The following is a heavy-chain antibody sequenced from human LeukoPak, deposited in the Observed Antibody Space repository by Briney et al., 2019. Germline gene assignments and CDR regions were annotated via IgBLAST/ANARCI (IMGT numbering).Heavy chain of an antibody. CDR3: ATASVSWYRYYFDS. CDR1: GLTVSSYE. CDR2: ISSASNMI. D-gene: IGHD6-13*01. J-gene: IGHJ4*02. V-gene: IGHV3-48*03. Sequence: QPGGSLRLSCAADGLTVSSYEMNWVRQAPGKVLEWISSISSASNMIYYAESVKGRFTISRDNAKNSLYLQMNSLRAEDTAVYYCATASVSWYRYYFDSWFQGTLVTVSS.